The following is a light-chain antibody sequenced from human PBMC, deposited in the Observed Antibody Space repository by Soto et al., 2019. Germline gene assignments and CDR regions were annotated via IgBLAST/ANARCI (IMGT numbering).Light chain of an antibody. J-gene: IGKJ5*01. CDR3: QQYDNFIT. V-gene: IGKV1-33*01. CDR1: QDISNY. Sequence: DIQMTQSPSTLSGSVGDRVTITCQASQDISNYLNWYQQKPGKAPKLLIYDASNLETGVPSRFSGSGSGTDFSFTISSLQPEDIATYFCQQYDNFITFGQGTRLEIK. CDR2: DAS.